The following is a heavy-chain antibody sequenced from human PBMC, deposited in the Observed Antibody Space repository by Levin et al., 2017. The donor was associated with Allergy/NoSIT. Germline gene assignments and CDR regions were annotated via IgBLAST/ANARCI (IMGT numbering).Heavy chain of an antibody. CDR1: GFSFSSHW. D-gene: IGHD2-2*02. V-gene: IGHV3-7*01. CDR3: AREAVSCSGTSCYTRAHYLDN. CDR2: IKHDGSQT. Sequence: LSLTCAASGFSFSSHWMSWIRHVPGKGLEWVANIKHDGSQTNYLGSVKGRFTISRDNGRNSLFLQMNSLRAEETAVYYCAREAVSCSGTSCYTRAHYLDNWGQGTLVTVSS. J-gene: IGHJ4*02.